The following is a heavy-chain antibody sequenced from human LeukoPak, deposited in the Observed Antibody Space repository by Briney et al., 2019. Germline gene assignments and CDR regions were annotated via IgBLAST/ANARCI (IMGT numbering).Heavy chain of an antibody. CDR1: GGSIGSYY. CDR2: INHSGST. CDR3: ASEVRYSSGWYSLYYFDY. J-gene: IGHJ4*02. D-gene: IGHD6-19*01. Sequence: PSETLSLTCTVSGGSIGSYYWSWIRQPPGKGLEWIGEINHSGSTNYNPSLKSRVTISVDTSKNQFSLKLSSVTAADTAVYYCASEVRYSSGWYSLYYFDYWGQGTLVTVSS. V-gene: IGHV4-34*01.